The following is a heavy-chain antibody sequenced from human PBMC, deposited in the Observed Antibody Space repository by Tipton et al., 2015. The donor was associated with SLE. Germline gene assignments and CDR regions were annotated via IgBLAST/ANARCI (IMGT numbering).Heavy chain of an antibody. CDR2: ISYDGGNK. CDR3: ARDDPFLSSSWAHAFDI. Sequence: SLRLSCAASGFTFSSYALHWVRQAPGKGLEWVSLISYDGGNKYYADSVKGRFTISRDNSKNTLYLQMNSLRAEDTAVYYCARDDPFLSSSWAHAFDIWGQGTMVTVSS. CDR1: GFTFSSYA. V-gene: IGHV3-30*14. J-gene: IGHJ3*02. D-gene: IGHD6-13*01.